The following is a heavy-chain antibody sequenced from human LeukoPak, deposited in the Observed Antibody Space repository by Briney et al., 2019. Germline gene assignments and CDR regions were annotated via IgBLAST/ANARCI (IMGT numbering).Heavy chain of an antibody. V-gene: IGHV1-8*01. CDR2: MNPNSGNT. J-gene: IGHJ3*02. D-gene: IGHD1-26*01. Sequence: EASVKVSCKASGYTFTSYDINWVRQATGQGLEWMGWMNPNSGNTGYAQKLQGRVTMTTDTSTSTAYMELRSLRSDDTAVYYCARDGGSYGAFDIWGQGTMVTVSS. CDR3: ARDGGSYGAFDI. CDR1: GYTFTSYD.